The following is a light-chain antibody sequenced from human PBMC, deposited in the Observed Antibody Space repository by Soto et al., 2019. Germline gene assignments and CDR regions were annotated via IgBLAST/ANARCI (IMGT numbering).Light chain of an antibody. V-gene: IGKV4-1*01. CDR2: WAS. Sequence: DIVMTQSPDPLAVSLGERATINCRSSQRVVDSSNNKDYLAWYQKKPGQPPKLLIYWASTRESGVPDRFSGSGSGTDFTLTIGSLQAEDVAVYYCHQYYGTAPTFGQGTKVEIK. J-gene: IGKJ1*01. CDR1: QRVVDSSNNKDY. CDR3: HQYYGTAPT.